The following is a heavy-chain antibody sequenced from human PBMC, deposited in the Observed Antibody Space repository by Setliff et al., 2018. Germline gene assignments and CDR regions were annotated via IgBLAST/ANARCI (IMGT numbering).Heavy chain of an antibody. CDR2: IYHSGST. D-gene: IGHD6-19*01. CDR1: GYSISSGYY. J-gene: IGHJ1*01. CDR3: ARAGSSGWWPRGYFQH. V-gene: IGHV4-38-2*01. Sequence: PSETLSLTCAVSGYSISSGYYWGWIRQPPGKGLEWIGSIYHSGSTYYNPSLKSRVTISVDTPKNQFSLKLSSVTAADTAVYYCARAGSSGWWPRGYFQHWGQGTLVTVSS.